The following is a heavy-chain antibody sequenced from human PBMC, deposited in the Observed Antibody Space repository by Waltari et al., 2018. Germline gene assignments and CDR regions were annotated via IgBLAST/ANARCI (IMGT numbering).Heavy chain of an antibody. V-gene: IGHV3-9*01. CDR1: GFTFDDYA. CDR2: ISWISGSR. CDR3: AKDIGSSNDY. Sequence: EVQLVESGGGLVQPGRSLRLSCAASGFTFDDYAMHWVRQAPGKGLAWVSGISWISGSRGYADSVKCRFTISRDNAKNSLYLQMNSLRAEDTALYYCAKDIGSSNDYWGQGTLVTVSS. D-gene: IGHD1-26*01. J-gene: IGHJ4*02.